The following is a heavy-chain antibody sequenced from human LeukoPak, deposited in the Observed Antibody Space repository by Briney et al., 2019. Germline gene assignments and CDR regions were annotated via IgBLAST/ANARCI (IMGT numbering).Heavy chain of an antibody. V-gene: IGHV1-18*01. Sequence: RRASVKVSCKTSGYTFTNYGISWVRQAPGRGLEWMGWISAYNGNTNYAQKLQGRVTMTTATYTSTAYMELRSLRSDDTAVYYYARDKESGGSCCYNWFDPWGRGTLVTVSS. J-gene: IGHJ5*02. CDR1: GYTFTNYG. D-gene: IGHD2-15*01. CDR3: ARDKESGGSCCYNWFDP. CDR2: ISAYNGNT.